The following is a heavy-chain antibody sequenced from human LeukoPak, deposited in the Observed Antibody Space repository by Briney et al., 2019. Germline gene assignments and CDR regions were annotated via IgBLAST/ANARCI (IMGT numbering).Heavy chain of an antibody. CDR2: ISSDGTTT. D-gene: IGHD3-9*01. CDR3: ASPGDNYAILGLDY. Sequence: GGSLRLSCAASGFTLSKYWMHWVRQAPGKGLAWVSRISSDGTTTAYADSVKGRFTISRDSAKNMLYLQMNSLRVDDTAMYYCASPGDNYAILGLDYWGQGTLVTVSS. CDR1: GFTLSKYW. V-gene: IGHV3-74*01. J-gene: IGHJ4*02.